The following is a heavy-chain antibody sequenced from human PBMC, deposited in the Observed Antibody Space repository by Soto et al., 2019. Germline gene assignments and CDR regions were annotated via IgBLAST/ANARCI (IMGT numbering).Heavy chain of an antibody. Sequence: SETLSLTCTVSGGSISSSSYYWGWIRQPPGKGLEWIGSIYYSGSTYYNPSLKSRVTISVDTSKNQFSLKLSSVTAADTAVYYCARLLSSPRVYYFDYWGQGTLVTVSS. V-gene: IGHV4-39*01. J-gene: IGHJ4*02. D-gene: IGHD6-13*01. CDR3: ARLLSSPRVYYFDY. CDR2: IYYSGST. CDR1: GGSISSSSYY.